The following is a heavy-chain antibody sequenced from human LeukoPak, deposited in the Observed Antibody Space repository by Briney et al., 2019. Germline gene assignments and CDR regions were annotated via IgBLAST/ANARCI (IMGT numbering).Heavy chain of an antibody. D-gene: IGHD2-21*01. CDR2: IIPIFGTV. CDR3: ARDCAIGCGHAFDI. V-gene: IGHV1-69*05. CDR1: GGTFSSYA. Sequence: ASVKVSCKASGGTFSSYAISWVRQAPGQGLEWMGGIIPIFGTVNYAQKFQGRVTVTTDESTSTAYMELSSLRSEDTAVYYCARDCAIGCGHAFDIWGQGTMVTVSS. J-gene: IGHJ3*02.